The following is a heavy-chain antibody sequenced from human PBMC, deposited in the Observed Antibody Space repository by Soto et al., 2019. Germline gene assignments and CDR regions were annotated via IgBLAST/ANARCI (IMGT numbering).Heavy chain of an antibody. D-gene: IGHD1-7*01. Sequence: PGGSLRLSCAASGFTFSNFAMSWVRQAPGKGLEWVSGIGRTGSDTHYADSVKGRFIISRDNFKSTMFLQLNSLRVEDTALYYCAKDRMNFNSVWDPFDIWGQGTMVTVSS. CDR2: IGRTGSDT. CDR1: GFTFSNFA. V-gene: IGHV3-23*01. J-gene: IGHJ3*02. CDR3: AKDRMNFNSVWDPFDI.